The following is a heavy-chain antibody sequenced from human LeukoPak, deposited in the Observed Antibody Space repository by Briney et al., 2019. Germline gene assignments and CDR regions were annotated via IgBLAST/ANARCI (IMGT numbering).Heavy chain of an antibody. CDR3: ARPIYGGNSDVFDY. D-gene: IGHD4-23*01. J-gene: IGHJ4*02. CDR1: GYTFTGYY. V-gene: IGHV1-2*02. Sequence: ASVKVSCKASGYTFTGYYMHWVRQAPGQGLEWMGWINPNSGGTNYAQKFQGRVTMTRDTSISTAYMELSRLRSDDTAVYYCARPIYGGNSDVFDYWGQGTLVTVSS. CDR2: INPNSGGT.